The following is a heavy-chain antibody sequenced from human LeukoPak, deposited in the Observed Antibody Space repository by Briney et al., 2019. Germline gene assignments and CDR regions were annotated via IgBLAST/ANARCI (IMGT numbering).Heavy chain of an antibody. J-gene: IGHJ5*02. CDR3: ARETSKEMATINA. D-gene: IGHD5-24*01. CDR2: ISGSGDNT. V-gene: IGHV3-23*01. Sequence: GGSLRLSCAATGFTFSTYAMNWVRQAPGKGLDWVSAISGSGDNTYHADSVKGRFTISRDNSKNTLYLQMNSLRAEDTAVYYCARETSKEMATINAWGQGTLVTVSS. CDR1: GFTFSTYA.